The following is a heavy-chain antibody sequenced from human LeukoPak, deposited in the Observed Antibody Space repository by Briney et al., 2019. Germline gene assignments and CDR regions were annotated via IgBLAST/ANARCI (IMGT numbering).Heavy chain of an antibody. D-gene: IGHD6-19*01. Sequence: GGSARLSCAASGFTFSSYWMNWVRQAPGKGLGWVDNIKKDGSDKNYLGSVKGRFTISRDNAKNSLYVQMNSLRVEDTAVYYCVAGSGWRFDYWGQGTLVTVSS. CDR3: VAGSGWRFDY. V-gene: IGHV3-7*01. CDR2: IKKDGSDK. J-gene: IGHJ4*02. CDR1: GFTFSSYW.